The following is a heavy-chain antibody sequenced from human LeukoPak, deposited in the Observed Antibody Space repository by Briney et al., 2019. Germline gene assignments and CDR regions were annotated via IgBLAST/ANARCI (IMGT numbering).Heavy chain of an antibody. CDR1: GGTFSSYA. CDR3: ARGYSSGWYGDRFDP. D-gene: IGHD6-19*01. J-gene: IGHJ5*02. Sequence: SVKVSCKASGGTFSSYAISWVRQAPGQGLEWMGGIIPIFGTANYAQKSQGRVTITADESTSTAYMELSSLRSEDTAVYYCARGYSSGWYGDRFDPWGQGTLVTVSS. CDR2: IIPIFGTA. V-gene: IGHV1-69*01.